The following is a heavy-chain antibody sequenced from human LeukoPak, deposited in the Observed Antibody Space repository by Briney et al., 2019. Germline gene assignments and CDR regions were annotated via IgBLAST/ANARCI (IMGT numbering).Heavy chain of an antibody. CDR2: ISSSSSTI. CDR3: ARDRRDGYNY. V-gene: IGHV3-48*01. Sequence: GGSLRLSCAASGFTFSSYSMNWVRQAPGKGLEWVSYISSSSSTIYYADSVKGRFTISRDNAKNSLYLQMNSLRAEDTAVYYCARDRRDGYNYWGQETLVTVSS. CDR1: GFTFSSYS. D-gene: IGHD5-24*01. J-gene: IGHJ4*02.